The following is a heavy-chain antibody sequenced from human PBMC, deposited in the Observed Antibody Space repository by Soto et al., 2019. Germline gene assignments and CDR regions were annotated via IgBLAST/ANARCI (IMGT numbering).Heavy chain of an antibody. CDR3: ARGFGNTAMAPVDY. J-gene: IGHJ4*02. D-gene: IGHD5-18*01. Sequence: SETLSLTCAVYGGSFSGYYWSWIRQPPGKGLEWIGEINHSGSTNYNPSLKSRVTISVDTSKNQFSLKLSSVTAADTAVYYCARGFGNTAMAPVDYWGQGTLVTVSS. CDR1: GGSFSGYY. CDR2: INHSGST. V-gene: IGHV4-34*01.